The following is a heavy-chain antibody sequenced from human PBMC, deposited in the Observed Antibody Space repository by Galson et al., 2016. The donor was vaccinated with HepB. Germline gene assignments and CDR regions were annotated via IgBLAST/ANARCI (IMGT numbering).Heavy chain of an antibody. V-gene: IGHV4-59*01. J-gene: IGHJ4*02. Sequence: SETLSLTCSVPGVSISNSSWSWIRQPPGKGLEWIGYGHYSGSTNYNPSLESRVTISVDMSKNRFSLKLTSVTAADTAVYYCARGGASSKYLDYWGQGTLVTVSS. CDR3: ARGGASSKYLDY. D-gene: IGHD3-16*01. CDR2: GHYSGST. CDR1: GVSISNSS.